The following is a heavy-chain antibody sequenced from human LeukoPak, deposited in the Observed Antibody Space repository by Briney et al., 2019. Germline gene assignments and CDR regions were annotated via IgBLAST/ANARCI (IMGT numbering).Heavy chain of an antibody. CDR2: IKQDGSGK. D-gene: IGHD2-2*01. Sequence: GGSLRLSCAASGFTFSSYWMSWVRQAPGKGLEWVANIKQDGSGKYYVDSVKGRFTISRDNAKNSLYLQMNSLRAEDTAVYYCARDNVVVPAATRACWFDPWGQGTLVTVSS. V-gene: IGHV3-7*03. J-gene: IGHJ5*02. CDR3: ARDNVVVPAATRACWFDP. CDR1: GFTFSSYW.